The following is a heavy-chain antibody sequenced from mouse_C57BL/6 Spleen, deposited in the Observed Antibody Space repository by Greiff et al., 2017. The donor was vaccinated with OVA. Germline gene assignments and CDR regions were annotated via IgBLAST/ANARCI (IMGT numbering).Heavy chain of an antibody. CDR3: ARTPITTVVATKDY. J-gene: IGHJ2*01. D-gene: IGHD1-1*01. V-gene: IGHV1-50*01. CDR2: IDPSDSCT. CDR1: GYTFTSYW. Sequence: QVQLKQPGAELVKPGASVKLSCKASGYTFTSYWMQWVNQRPGQGLEWIGDIDPSDSCTNYNQKFKGKATLTVDPSSSTAYMQLSSLTSEDSAAYYWARTPITTVVATKDYWGQGTTLTVSS.